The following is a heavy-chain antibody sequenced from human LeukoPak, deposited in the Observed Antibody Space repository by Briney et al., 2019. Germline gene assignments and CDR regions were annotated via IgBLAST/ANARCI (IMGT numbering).Heavy chain of an antibody. J-gene: IGHJ4*02. CDR3: ATTETYSSSW. Sequence: PSETLSLTCAVYGGSFSGYYWSWIRQPPGKGLEWIGEINHSGSTNYNPSLKSRVTISVDTSKNQFSLKLSSVTAADTAVYYCATTETYSSSWWGQGTLVTVSS. V-gene: IGHV4-34*01. CDR2: INHSGST. D-gene: IGHD6-13*01. CDR1: GGSFSGYY.